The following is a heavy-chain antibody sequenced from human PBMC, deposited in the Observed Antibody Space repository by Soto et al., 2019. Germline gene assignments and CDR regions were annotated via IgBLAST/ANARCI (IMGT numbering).Heavy chain of an antibody. CDR2: ISGSGGST. CDR1: GFTFSSYA. V-gene: IGHV3-23*01. D-gene: IGHD2-15*01. J-gene: IGHJ4*02. Sequence: EVQLLESGGGLVQPGGSLRLSCAASGFTFSSYAMSWVRQAPGKGLEWVSAISGSGGSTYYADSVKGRFTISRDNSKNTLYLQMNSLRAEDTAVYYCAKDPPRYRSGGSCYENDCWGQGTLVSVSS. CDR3: AKDPPRYRSGGSCYENDC.